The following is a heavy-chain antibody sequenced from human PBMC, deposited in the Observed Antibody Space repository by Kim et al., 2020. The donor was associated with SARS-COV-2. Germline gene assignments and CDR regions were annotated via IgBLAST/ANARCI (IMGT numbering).Heavy chain of an antibody. J-gene: IGHJ4*02. V-gene: IGHV3-43*02. CDR2: ISGDGGST. Sequence: GGSLRLSCAASGFTFDDYAMHWVRQAPGKGLEWVSLISGDGGSTYYADSVKGRFTISRDNSKNSLYLQMNSLRTEDTALYYCAKDISWRDIVTGYYSLSLAYWGQGTLVTVSS. CDR3: AKDISWRDIVTGYYSLSLAY. CDR1: GFTFDDYA. D-gene: IGHD3-9*01.